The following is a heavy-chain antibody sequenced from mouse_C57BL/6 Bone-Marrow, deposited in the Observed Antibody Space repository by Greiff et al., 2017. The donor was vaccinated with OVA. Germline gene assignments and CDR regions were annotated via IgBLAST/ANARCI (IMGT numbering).Heavy chain of an antibody. CDR3: AFYYGSSYRYFDV. Sequence: VQLQQSGPELVKPGASVKISCKASGYSFTDYNMHWVKQSNGKSLEWIGVINPNYGTTSYNQKFKGKATMTVDQSSSTAYMQLNSLTSEDSAVYYCAFYYGSSYRYFDVWGTGTAVTVSS. D-gene: IGHD1-1*01. J-gene: IGHJ1*03. CDR1: GYSFTDYN. CDR2: INPNYGTT. V-gene: IGHV1-39*01.